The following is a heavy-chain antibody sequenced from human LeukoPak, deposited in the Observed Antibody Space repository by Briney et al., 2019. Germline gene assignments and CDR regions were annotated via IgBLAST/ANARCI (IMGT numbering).Heavy chain of an antibody. CDR1: GFTFSSYS. CDR2: ISSSSSYI. V-gene: IGHV3-21*04. J-gene: IGHJ6*02. Sequence: GGSLRLSCAASGFTFSSYSMNWVRQAPGKGLEWVSSISSSSSYIYYADSVKGRFTISRDNAKNSLYLQMNSLRAEDTAVYYCASLLQLKHYYYYGMDVWGQGTTVTVSS. CDR3: ASLLQLKHYYYYGMDV. D-gene: IGHD1-26*01.